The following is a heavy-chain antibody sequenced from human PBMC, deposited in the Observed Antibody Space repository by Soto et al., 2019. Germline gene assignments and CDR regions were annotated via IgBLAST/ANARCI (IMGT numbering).Heavy chain of an antibody. J-gene: IGHJ4*02. CDR2: IYPGDSDT. V-gene: IGHV5-51*01. CDR3: ARRVTRGSYGSGSFLYYFDY. Sequence: GESLKISCKGSGYSFTSYWIGWVRQMPGKGLEWMGIIYPGDSDTRYSPSFQGQVTISADKSISTAYLQWSSLKASDTAMYYWARRVTRGSYGSGSFLYYFDYWGQGTLVTVSS. D-gene: IGHD3-10*01. CDR1: GYSFTSYW.